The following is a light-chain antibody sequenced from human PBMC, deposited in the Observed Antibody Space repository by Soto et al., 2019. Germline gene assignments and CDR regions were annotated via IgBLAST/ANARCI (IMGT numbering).Light chain of an antibody. V-gene: IGKV1-39*01. CDR3: QQSHGIPYT. Sequence: DIQMTQSPSSLSASVGDIVTITCRASQTISTYLNWYQQKPGKAPKLLIYAASTLQSGVPSRFSGSGSGTYFTLTINSRQPEEFATSYCQQSHGIPYTFGQGTKLEIK. CDR1: QTISTY. J-gene: IGKJ2*01. CDR2: AAS.